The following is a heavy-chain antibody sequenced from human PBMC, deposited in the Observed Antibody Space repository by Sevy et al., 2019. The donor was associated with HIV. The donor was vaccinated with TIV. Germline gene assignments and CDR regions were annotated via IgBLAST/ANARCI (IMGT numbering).Heavy chain of an antibody. CDR2: LYYSGST. Sequence: TLSLTCTVSGGSISSSSYYWGWIRQPPGKGLEWIGSLYYSGSTYYNPSLKSRVTISVDTSKNQFSLKLSSVTAADTAVYYCAGLELQYRYYYYGMDVWGQGTTVTVSS. V-gene: IGHV4-39*01. J-gene: IGHJ6*02. CDR1: GGSISSSSYY. D-gene: IGHD1-7*01. CDR3: AGLELQYRYYYYGMDV.